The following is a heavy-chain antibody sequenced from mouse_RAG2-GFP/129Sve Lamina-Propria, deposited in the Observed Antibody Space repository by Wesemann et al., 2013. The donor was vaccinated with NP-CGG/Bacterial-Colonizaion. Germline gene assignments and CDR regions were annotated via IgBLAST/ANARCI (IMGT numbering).Heavy chain of an antibody. CDR2: IYPGSGST. V-gene: IGHV1-55*01. D-gene: IGHD2-1*01. J-gene: IGHJ1*03. CDR1: GYTFTSYW. Sequence: FQLQQSGPELVKPGASVKMSCKASGYTFTSYWITWVKQRPGQGLEWIGDIYPGSGSTNYNEKFKSKATLTVDTSSSTAYMQLSSLTSEDSAVYYCARWGNYGDWYFDVWGTGTTVTVSS. CDR3: ARWGNYGDWYFDV.